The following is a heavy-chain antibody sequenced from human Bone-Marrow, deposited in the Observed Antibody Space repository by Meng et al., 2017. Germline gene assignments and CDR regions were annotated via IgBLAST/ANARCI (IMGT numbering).Heavy chain of an antibody. J-gene: IGHJ4*02. V-gene: IGHV1-2*02. Sequence: ASVKVSCKASGYTFTGYYMHWVRQAPGQGLEWMGWINPNSGGTNYAQKFQGRVTMTRDTSISTAYMELSRLRSDDTAVYYCARDPSSSYYFAYWGQGTLVTVSS. CDR1: GYTFTGYY. D-gene: IGHD6-13*01. CDR3: ARDPSSSYYFAY. CDR2: INPNSGGT.